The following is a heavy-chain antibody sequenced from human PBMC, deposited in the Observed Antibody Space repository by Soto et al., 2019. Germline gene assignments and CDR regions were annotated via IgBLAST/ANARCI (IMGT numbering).Heavy chain of an antibody. J-gene: IGHJ5*02. V-gene: IGHV4-59*08. D-gene: IGHD6-13*01. CDR3: AAFEAAAGTGGWFDP. CDR2: IYYSGST. CDR1: GGSISSYY. Sequence: QVQLQESGPGLVKPSETLSLTCTVSGGSISSYYWSWIRQPPGKGLEWIGYIYYSGSTNYNPSLTSRVTISVDTSKNQFSLKLSSVTAADTAVYCCAAFEAAAGTGGWFDPWGQGTLVTVSS.